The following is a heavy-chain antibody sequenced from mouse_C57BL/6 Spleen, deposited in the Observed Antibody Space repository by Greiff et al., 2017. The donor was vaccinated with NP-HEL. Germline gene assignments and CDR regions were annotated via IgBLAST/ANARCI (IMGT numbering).Heavy chain of an antibody. J-gene: IGHJ4*01. Sequence: VQLQESGAELVKPGASVKISCKASGYAFSSYWMNWVKQRPGKGLEWIGQIYPGDGDTNYNGKFKGKATLTADKSSSTAYMQLSSLTSEDSAVYFCARSGSSGYDAMDYWGQGTSVTVSS. CDR3: ARSGSSGYDAMDY. CDR2: IYPGDGDT. CDR1: GYAFSSYW. V-gene: IGHV1-80*01. D-gene: IGHD3-2*02.